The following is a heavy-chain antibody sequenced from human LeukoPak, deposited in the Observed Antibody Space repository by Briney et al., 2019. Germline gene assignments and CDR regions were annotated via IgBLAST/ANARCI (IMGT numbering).Heavy chain of an antibody. CDR3: ARTPNFPAGYYIDY. D-gene: IGHD6-13*01. Sequence: SISGSSRHKYYADSVKGRFTISRDNPKNSLYLQMNSLRAEDTAVYYCARTPNFPAGYYIDYWGQGTWSPSPQ. J-gene: IGHJ4*02. CDR2: ISGSSRHK. V-gene: IGHV3-21*01.